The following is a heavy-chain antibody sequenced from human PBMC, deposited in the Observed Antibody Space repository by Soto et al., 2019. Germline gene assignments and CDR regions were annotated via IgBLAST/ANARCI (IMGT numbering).Heavy chain of an antibody. CDR2: IYSGGST. Sequence: EVQLVESGGGLVQPGGSLRLSCAASGFTVSSNYMSWVRQAPGKGLEWVSVIYSGGSTYYADSVKGRFTISRDNSKNTLYLQMNSLRAEDTAVYYCARSNVLRYFDWLSDFDYWGQGTLVTVSS. D-gene: IGHD3-9*01. CDR1: GFTVSSNY. V-gene: IGHV3-66*01. CDR3: ARSNVLRYFDWLSDFDY. J-gene: IGHJ4*02.